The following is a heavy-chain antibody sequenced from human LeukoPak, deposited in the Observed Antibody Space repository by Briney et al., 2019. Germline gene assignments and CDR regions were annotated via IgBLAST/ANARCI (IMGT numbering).Heavy chain of an antibody. V-gene: IGHV3-30-3*01. Sequence: GGSLRLSCAASGFTFSSYAMHWVRQAPGKGLEWVAVISYDGSNKYYADSVKGRFTISRDNSKNTLYLQMNSLRAEDTAVYYCARDTPPPFEGDYDDYRRFFIGMDVWGQGTTVTVSS. CDR2: ISYDGSNK. J-gene: IGHJ6*02. D-gene: IGHD4-17*01. CDR1: GFTFSSYA. CDR3: ARDTPPPFEGDYDDYRRFFIGMDV.